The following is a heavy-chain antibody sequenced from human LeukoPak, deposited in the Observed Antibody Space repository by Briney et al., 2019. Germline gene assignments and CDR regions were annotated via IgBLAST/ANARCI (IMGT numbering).Heavy chain of an antibody. D-gene: IGHD2-15*01. J-gene: IGHJ5*02. CDR2: IYYSGST. Sequence: SETLSLTCTVSGGSISSYYWSWIRQPPGKGLEWIGYIYYSGSTNYNPSLKSRVTISVDTSKNQFSLKLSSVTAADTAVYYCARSYRGYCSGGSCYLNWFDPWGQGTLVTVSS. CDR3: ARSYRGYCSGGSCYLNWFDP. CDR1: GGSISSYY. V-gene: IGHV4-59*12.